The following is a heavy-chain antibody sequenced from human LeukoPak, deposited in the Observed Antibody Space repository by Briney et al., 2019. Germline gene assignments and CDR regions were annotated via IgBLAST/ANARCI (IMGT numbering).Heavy chain of an antibody. V-gene: IGHV4-34*01. CDR1: GGSFXGYY. D-gene: IGHD2-15*01. CDR2: INHSGNT. J-gene: IGHJ5*02. Sequence: LXXXXXXYGGSFXGYYWSWIRQPPGKGLEWIGEINHSGNTNYNPSLKSRVTISVDTSKNQFSLKLSSVTAADTAVYYCARGRSRGTNCSGGSCYVVRWFDPWGQGTLVTVSS. CDR3: ARGRSRGTNCSGGSCYVVRWFDP.